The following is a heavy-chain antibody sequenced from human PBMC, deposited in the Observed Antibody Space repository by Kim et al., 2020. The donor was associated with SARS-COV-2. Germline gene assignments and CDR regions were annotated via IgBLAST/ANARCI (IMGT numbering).Heavy chain of an antibody. D-gene: IGHD1-26*01. Sequence: GGSLRLSCAASGFTFSSYAMSWVRQAPGKGLEWVSAISGSGGSTYYADSVKGRFTISRDNSKNTLYLQMNSLRAEDTAVYYCAKGSIVGATTRYGLDYWGQGTLVTVSS. CDR1: GFTFSSYA. CDR3: AKGSIVGATTRYGLDY. CDR2: ISGSGGST. J-gene: IGHJ4*02. V-gene: IGHV3-23*01.